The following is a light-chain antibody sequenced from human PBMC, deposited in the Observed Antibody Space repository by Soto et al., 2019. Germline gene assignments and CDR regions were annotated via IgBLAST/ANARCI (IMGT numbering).Light chain of an antibody. J-gene: IGLJ2*01. CDR1: SSDVGGYNY. Sequence: QSALTQPASVSGSPGQSITISCTGTSSDVGGYNYVSWYQQHPGKAPKLMIYEVSNRPSGVSNRFSGSKSGNTASLTISGRQAEDEADYYCRSYTSRSTLGVFGGGTKLTVL. CDR3: RSYTSRSTLGV. CDR2: EVS. V-gene: IGLV2-14*01.